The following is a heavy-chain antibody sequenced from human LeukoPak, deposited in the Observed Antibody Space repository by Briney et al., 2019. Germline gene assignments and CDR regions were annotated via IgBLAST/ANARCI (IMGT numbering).Heavy chain of an antibody. V-gene: IGHV3-53*01. J-gene: IGHJ4*02. Sequence: GGSLRLSCAVSGFPFSSNHMSWVRQAPGKGLEWVSIISSGGTTYYPDSVKGRFTISRDNSKNTLYLQMNSLRAEDTAVYYCASWGPFIAHGYWGQGTLVTVSS. CDR2: ISSGGTT. CDR1: GFPFSSNH. CDR3: ASWGPFIAHGY. D-gene: IGHD6-13*01.